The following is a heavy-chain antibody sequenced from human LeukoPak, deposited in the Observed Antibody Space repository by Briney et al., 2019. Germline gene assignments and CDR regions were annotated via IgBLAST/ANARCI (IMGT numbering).Heavy chain of an antibody. D-gene: IGHD3-22*01. CDR1: GFTVSSNY. CDR2: IYSGGST. Sequence: PGGSLRLSCAASGFTVSSNYMSWVRQAPGKGLEWVSVIYSGGSTYYADSVKGRFTTSRDNAKNSLYLQMNSLRAEDTAVYYCARVGSGYYDEAFDIWGQGTMVTVSS. V-gene: IGHV3-66*01. J-gene: IGHJ3*02. CDR3: ARVGSGYYDEAFDI.